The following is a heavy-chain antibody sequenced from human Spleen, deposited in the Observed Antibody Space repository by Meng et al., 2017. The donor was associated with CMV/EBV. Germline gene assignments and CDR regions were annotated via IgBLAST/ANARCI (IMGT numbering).Heavy chain of an antibody. CDR2: IIPILGIA. CDR1: GGTFSSYA. V-gene: IGHV1-69*10. J-gene: IGHJ6*02. Sequence: SVKVSCKASGGTFSSYAISWVRQAPGQGLEWMGGIIPILGIANYAQKFQGRVTITADKSTSTAYMELSSLRSEDTAVYYCVCGNRHLQYYYGMDVWGQGTTVTVSS. CDR3: VCGNRHLQYYYGMDV. D-gene: IGHD1-26*01.